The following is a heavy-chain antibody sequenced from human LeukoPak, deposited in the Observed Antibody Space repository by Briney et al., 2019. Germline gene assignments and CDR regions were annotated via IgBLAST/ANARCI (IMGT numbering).Heavy chain of an antibody. CDR1: GFTFSDSG. CDR3: AELGITMIGGV. J-gene: IGHJ6*04. CDR2: IRSKADSYAT. V-gene: IGHV3-73*01. D-gene: IGHD3-10*02. Sequence: GGSLRLSCAASGFTFSDSGMHWVRQASGKGLEWVGHIRSKADSYATVYAASVKGRFTVTRNDSENTAYLQMNRLKTEDTAVYYCAELGITMIGGVWGKGTTVTISS.